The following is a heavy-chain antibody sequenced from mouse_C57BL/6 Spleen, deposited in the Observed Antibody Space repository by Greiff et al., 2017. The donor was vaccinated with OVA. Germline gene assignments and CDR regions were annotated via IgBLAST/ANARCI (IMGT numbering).Heavy chain of an antibody. J-gene: IGHJ3*01. CDR2: IDPSDSET. Sequence: QVHVKQPGAELVRPGSSVKLSCKASGYTFTSYWMHWVKQRPIQGLEWIGNIDPSDSETHYNQKFKDKATLTVDKSSSTAYMQLSSLTSEDSAVYYCARRHSNAFAYWGQGTLVTVSA. D-gene: IGHD2-5*01. CDR1: GYTFTSYW. CDR3: ARRHSNAFAY. V-gene: IGHV1-52*01.